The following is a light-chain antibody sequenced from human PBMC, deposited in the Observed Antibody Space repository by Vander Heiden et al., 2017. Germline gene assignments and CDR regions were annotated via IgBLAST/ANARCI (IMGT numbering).Light chain of an antibody. CDR3: QQYYSTPH. Sequence: THSPHSLCGSVGERATMNCKSSQSVLYSSNNKNYLAWYQQKPGQPPKLLIYWASTRESGVPDRFSGSGSGTDFTLTISSLQAEDVAVYYCQQYYSTPHFGQGTKLEIK. J-gene: IGKJ2*01. V-gene: IGKV4-1*01. CDR1: QSVLYSSNNKNY. CDR2: WAS.